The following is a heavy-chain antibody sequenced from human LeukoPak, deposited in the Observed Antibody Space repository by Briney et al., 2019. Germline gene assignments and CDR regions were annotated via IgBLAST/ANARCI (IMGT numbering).Heavy chain of an antibody. V-gene: IGHV3-21*01. D-gene: IGHD5-12*01. CDR1: GFTFSSYS. Sequence: TGGSLRLSCAASGFTFSSYSMNWVRQAPGKGLEWVSSISSSSSYIYYADSVKGRFTISSDNAKNSLYLQINSLRAEDTAVYYCARDQGWIYYWGQGTLVTVSS. CDR3: ARDQGWIYY. J-gene: IGHJ4*02. CDR2: ISSSSSYI.